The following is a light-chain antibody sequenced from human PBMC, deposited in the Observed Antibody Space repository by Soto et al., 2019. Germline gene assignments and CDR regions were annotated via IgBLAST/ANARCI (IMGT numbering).Light chain of an antibody. Sequence: EIVLTQSPATLSSSPGETATLSCRASQAVNTRLAWYQHKPGQAPRLLIYLASNRAAGVPARFSGSGSGTDFTLTISDVEPEEFAVYYCHQRQSWPRTFGQGTKVDNK. CDR1: QAVNTR. V-gene: IGKV3-11*01. J-gene: IGKJ1*01. CDR2: LAS. CDR3: HQRQSWPRT.